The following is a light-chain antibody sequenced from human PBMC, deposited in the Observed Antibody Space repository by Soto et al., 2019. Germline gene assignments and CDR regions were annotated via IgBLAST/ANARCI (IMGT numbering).Light chain of an antibody. CDR1: GSDVGDYNY. V-gene: IGLV2-8*01. Sequence: QSALTQPPSASGSPGRSVTISCTGTGSDVGDYNYVSWYQQHPGKAPKLMIYEVSKRPSGVPDRFSGSKSGNTASLTVSGLQAEDEANYYCSSYTGSSYVFGTGTKVTVL. J-gene: IGLJ1*01. CDR2: EVS. CDR3: SSYTGSSYV.